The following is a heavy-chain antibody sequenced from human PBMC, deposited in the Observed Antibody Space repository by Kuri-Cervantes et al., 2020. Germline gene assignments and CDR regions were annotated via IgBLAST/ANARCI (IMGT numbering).Heavy chain of an antibody. V-gene: IGHV3-11*01. CDR2: ISSSGSTI. Sequence: GGSLRLSCAASGFTFSDYYMSWIRQAPGKGLEWVSYISSSGSTIYYADSVKGRFTISRDNAKNSLYLQMNSLRAEDTAVYYCARDCSSTSCYYYYYGMDVWGRGTTVTVSS. D-gene: IGHD2-2*01. CDR1: GFTFSDYY. J-gene: IGHJ6*02. CDR3: ARDCSSTSCYYYYYGMDV.